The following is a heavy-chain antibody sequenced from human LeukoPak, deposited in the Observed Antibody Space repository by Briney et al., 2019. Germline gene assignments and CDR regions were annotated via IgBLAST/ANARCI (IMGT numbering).Heavy chain of an antibody. J-gene: IGHJ6*03. D-gene: IGHD6-13*01. CDR2: IKSKTDGGTT. V-gene: IGHV3-15*01. Sequence: GSLRLSCAASGFTFSNAWMSWVRPAPGKGLEWVGRIKSKTDGGTTDYAAPVKGRFTISRDDSKNTLYLQMNSLKTEDTAVYYCTTLTRIAAAGFFSYYYYMDVWGKGTTVTVSS. CDR3: TTLTRIAAAGFFSYYYYMDV. CDR1: GFTFSNAW.